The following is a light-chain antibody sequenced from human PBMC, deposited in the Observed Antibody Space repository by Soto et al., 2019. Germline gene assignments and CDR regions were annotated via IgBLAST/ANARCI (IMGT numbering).Light chain of an antibody. CDR1: RSVSSY. V-gene: IGKV3-11*01. Sequence: LSEVPASLTKSPGESATLSCRATRSVSSYLAWDQQKPGQAPRLLIYDASSRPTDIPARFSGSGSGTDFTLTISSLEPEDFALYYARQRRNWRIAFGKGTRLEL. CDR3: RQRRNWRIA. J-gene: IGKJ5*01. CDR2: DAS.